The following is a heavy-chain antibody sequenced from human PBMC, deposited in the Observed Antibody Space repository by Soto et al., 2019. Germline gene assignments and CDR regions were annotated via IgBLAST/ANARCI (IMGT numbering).Heavy chain of an antibody. V-gene: IGHV4-30-4*01. CDR3: VRYYGSGSYSKPEIFDF. D-gene: IGHD3-10*01. J-gene: IGHJ3*01. Sequence: QVQLQESGPGLVKPLQTLSLTCNVYGGSISSGDYYWSWIRQPPGKGLEWIGYISYTGNTFYKPSLESLVIISVDTSKNQFSLRLSSVTAADTAVYFCVRYYGSGSYSKPEIFDFWGQGTMVTVSS. CDR2: ISYTGNT. CDR1: GGSISSGDYY.